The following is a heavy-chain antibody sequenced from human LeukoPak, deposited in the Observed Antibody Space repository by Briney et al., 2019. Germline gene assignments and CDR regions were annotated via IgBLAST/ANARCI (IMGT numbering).Heavy chain of an antibody. Sequence: GGSLRLSCAASGFTFSTYAIHWVRRAPGKGLEWVAVISYDGSNTYYADSVKGRFTISRDNSKNRLYLQMNSLRAEDTAVYYCAKRPRGNYLDPFDYWGQGTLVTVSS. J-gene: IGHJ4*02. CDR1: GFTFSTYA. D-gene: IGHD3-10*01. V-gene: IGHV3-30-3*02. CDR3: AKRPRGNYLDPFDY. CDR2: ISYDGSNT.